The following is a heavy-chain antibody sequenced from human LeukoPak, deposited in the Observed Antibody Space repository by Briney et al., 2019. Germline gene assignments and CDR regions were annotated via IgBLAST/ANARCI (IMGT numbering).Heavy chain of an antibody. CDR3: AGFSGGDSY. D-gene: IGHD2-21*01. V-gene: IGHV3-66*01. J-gene: IGHJ4*02. Sequence: GGSLRLSCAVSGLTVSSNYMSWVRQAPGKGLEWVSLIYIDGSTRYADSVKGRFTISRDNSKNTLFLQMNGLRAEDTAVYYCAGFSGGDSYWGQGTPVTVSS. CDR2: IYIDGST. CDR1: GLTVSSNY.